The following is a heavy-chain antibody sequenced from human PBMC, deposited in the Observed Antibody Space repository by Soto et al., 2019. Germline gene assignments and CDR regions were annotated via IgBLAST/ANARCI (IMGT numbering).Heavy chain of an antibody. CDR2: ISGSGGST. J-gene: IGHJ6*02. V-gene: IGHV3-23*01. Sequence: GSLRLSCAASGFTFSSYAMSWVRQAPGKVLEWVSAISGSGGSTYYADSVKGRFTISRDNSKNTLYLQMNSLRAEDTAVYYCAKDLYCSGGSCYWGYYYYYYGMDVWGQGTTVTVSS. CDR1: GFTFSSYA. CDR3: AKDLYCSGGSCYWGYYYYYYGMDV. D-gene: IGHD2-15*01.